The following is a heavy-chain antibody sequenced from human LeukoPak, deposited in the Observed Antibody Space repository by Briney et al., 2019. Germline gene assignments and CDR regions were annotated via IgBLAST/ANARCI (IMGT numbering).Heavy chain of an antibody. CDR3: ARDPSRRDGYNYFDY. Sequence: GGSLRLSCAASGFTFSSYSMNWVRQAPGKGLEWVSSISSSSSYIYYADSVKGRFTISRDNAKNSLYLQMNSLRAGDTAVYYCARDPSRRDGYNYFDYWGQGTLVTVSS. D-gene: IGHD5-24*01. CDR2: ISSSSSYI. J-gene: IGHJ4*02. CDR1: GFTFSSYS. V-gene: IGHV3-21*01.